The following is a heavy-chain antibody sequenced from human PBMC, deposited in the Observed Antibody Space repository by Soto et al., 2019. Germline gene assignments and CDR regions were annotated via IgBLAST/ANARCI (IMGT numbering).Heavy chain of an antibody. CDR3: TTDTFGYVTWIQLWQRISQFDP. CDR2: IKSKTDGGTT. J-gene: IGHJ5*02. V-gene: IGHV3-15*01. D-gene: IGHD5-18*01. CDR1: GFTFSNAW. Sequence: GGSLRLSCAASGFTFSNAWMSWVRQAPGKGLEWVGRIKSKTDGGTTDYAAPVKGRFTISRDDSKNTLYLQMNSLKTEDTAVYYCTTDTFGYVTWIQLWQRISQFDPWGQGTLVTVSS.